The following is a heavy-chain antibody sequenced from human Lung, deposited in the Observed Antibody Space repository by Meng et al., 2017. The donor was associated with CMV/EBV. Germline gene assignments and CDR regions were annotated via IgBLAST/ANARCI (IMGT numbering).Heavy chain of an antibody. Sequence: VQREESGPRLAKPHQTPSLTCTVSGGSIGSGGYYWSWSRQHPGKGLEWIGYIYYTGSTFYNPSLKSRVTISVDTSKNQFSLKLIPATAADTAVYYCAREAGRDGYATPKFDYWGQGTLVTVSS. CDR2: IYYTGST. D-gene: IGHD5-24*01. V-gene: IGHV4-31*03. J-gene: IGHJ4*02. CDR3: AREAGRDGYATPKFDY. CDR1: GGSIGSGGYY.